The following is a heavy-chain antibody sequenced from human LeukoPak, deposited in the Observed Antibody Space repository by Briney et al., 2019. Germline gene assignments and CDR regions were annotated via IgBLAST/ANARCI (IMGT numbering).Heavy chain of an antibody. D-gene: IGHD1-14*01. V-gene: IGHV3-23*01. CDR1: GFTFNNYA. CDR3: AKEQDNLLLLSHFEY. Sequence: GGSLRLSCAASGFTFNNYAMNWVRQAPGEGLQWVSAVSGDGQRTFYADSVKGRFTIFRDNSMNTLSLQMNSLRVEDTAVYYCAKEQDNLLLLSHFEYWGQGILVTVSA. J-gene: IGHJ4*02. CDR2: VSGDGQRT.